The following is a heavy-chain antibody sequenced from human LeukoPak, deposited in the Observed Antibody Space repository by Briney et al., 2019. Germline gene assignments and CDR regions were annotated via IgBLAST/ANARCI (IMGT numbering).Heavy chain of an antibody. Sequence: GASVKVSCKASGGTFSSYTISWVRQAPGQGLEWMGGIIPILGIANYAQKFQGRVTITADKSTSTAYMELSSLRSEDTAVYYCARSLRRHCSSTSCYYFDYWGQGTLVTVSS. J-gene: IGHJ4*02. CDR2: IIPILGIA. CDR3: ARSLRRHCSSTSCYYFDY. D-gene: IGHD2-2*01. V-gene: IGHV1-69*10. CDR1: GGTFSSYT.